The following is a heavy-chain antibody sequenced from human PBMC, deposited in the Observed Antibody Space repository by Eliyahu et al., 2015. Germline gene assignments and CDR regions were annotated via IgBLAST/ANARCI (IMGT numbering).Heavy chain of an antibody. CDR3: ARALHDYGGVDY. D-gene: IGHD4-23*01. J-gene: IGHJ4*02. V-gene: IGHV1-46*01. CDR2: INPSGGST. CDR1: GYTFTSYY. Sequence: QVQLVQSGAEVXKPGASVKXSCXAXGYTFTSYYMHWVRQAPGQGLEWMGIINPSGGSTSYAQKFQGRVTMTRDTSTSTVYMELSSLRSEDTAVYYCARALHDYGGVDYWGQGTLVTVSS.